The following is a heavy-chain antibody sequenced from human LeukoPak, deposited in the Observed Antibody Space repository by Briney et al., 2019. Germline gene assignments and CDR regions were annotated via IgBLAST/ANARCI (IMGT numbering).Heavy chain of an antibody. CDR1: GFTVSDNY. CDR3: ARIEWERLGRAFDI. CDR2: IHSAGAT. V-gene: IGHV3-53*01. J-gene: IGHJ3*02. D-gene: IGHD1-26*01. Sequence: QPGGSLRLSCAASGFTVSDNYMTWVRQAPGKGLEWVSSIHSAGATHYAGSVKGRFTISRDNSKNTLYLQMNSLRAEDMAVYYCARIEWERLGRAFDIWGQGTMVTVSS.